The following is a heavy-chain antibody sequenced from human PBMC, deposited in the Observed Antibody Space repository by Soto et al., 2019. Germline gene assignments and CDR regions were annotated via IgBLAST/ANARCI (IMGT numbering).Heavy chain of an antibody. V-gene: IGHV1-58*01. D-gene: IGHD3-22*01. Sequence: SLKVSCKASGFTFTASTVQWVRQARGQRLEWIGWIVVGTGYTNYAQKFQERVTITRDMSTTTAYMELSSLRSEDTAVYYCAADLRYYDTSGYYYCPTTLDYWGQGALVTVSS. CDR1: GFTFTAST. CDR3: AADLRYYDTSGYYYCPTTLDY. CDR2: IVVGTGYT. J-gene: IGHJ4*02.